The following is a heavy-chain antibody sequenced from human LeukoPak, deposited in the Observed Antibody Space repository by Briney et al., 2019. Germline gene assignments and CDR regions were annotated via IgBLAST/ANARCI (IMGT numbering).Heavy chain of an antibody. CDR3: AKGGPEASAGLSWFDP. Sequence: SETLSLTCTVSRGSISNYYWYWMRQPPGKGLEWIGHTFYSGNANYNPSLKSRVTISVDTSKNQFSLNLSSVTAADTAVYYCAKGGPEASAGLSWFDPWGQGTLVTVSS. J-gene: IGHJ5*02. D-gene: IGHD1-14*01. V-gene: IGHV4-59*01. CDR1: RGSISNYY. CDR2: TFYSGNA.